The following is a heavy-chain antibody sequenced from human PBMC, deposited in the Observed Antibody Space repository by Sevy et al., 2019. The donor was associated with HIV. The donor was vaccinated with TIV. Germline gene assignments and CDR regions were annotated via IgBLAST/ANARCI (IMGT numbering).Heavy chain of an antibody. V-gene: IGHV1-69*13. Sequence: SVKVSCKASGGTFSSYAISWVRQAPGQGLEWMGGIIPIFGTANYAQKFQGRVTITADESTSTAYMELSSLRSEDTAVYYCARVGGDSSGYYHHYFDYWGQGTLVTVSS. J-gene: IGHJ4*02. CDR2: IIPIFGTA. CDR1: GGTFSSYA. D-gene: IGHD3-22*01. CDR3: ARVGGDSSGYYHHYFDY.